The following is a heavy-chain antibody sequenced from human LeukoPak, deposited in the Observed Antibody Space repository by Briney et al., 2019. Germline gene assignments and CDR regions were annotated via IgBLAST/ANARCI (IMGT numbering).Heavy chain of an antibody. D-gene: IGHD1-14*01. Sequence: SQTLSLTCAISGDSVSDNSVAWNWISQSPSRGLEWLGRTYYRSKWYNDYAVSVKSRITVSPDTSKNHFSLQLNSVTPEDTAIYYCARDYRFSFDYWGQGALVTVSS. V-gene: IGHV6-1*01. CDR2: TYYRSKWYN. CDR3: ARDYRFSFDY. J-gene: IGHJ4*02. CDR1: GDSVSDNSVA.